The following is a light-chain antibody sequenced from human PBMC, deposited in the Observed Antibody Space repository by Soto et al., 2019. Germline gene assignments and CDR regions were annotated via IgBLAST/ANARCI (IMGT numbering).Light chain of an antibody. Sequence: EMVMTQSPGTLSVSPGERATLSCRASQSISNNLAWYQQKPGQAPRLLIYGASTRATGIPARFSGSGSGTEFTLTISSLQSEDFAVYYCQQYSNWLRETFGGGTKVEIK. CDR1: QSISNN. CDR2: GAS. J-gene: IGKJ4*01. V-gene: IGKV3-15*01. CDR3: QQYSNWLRET.